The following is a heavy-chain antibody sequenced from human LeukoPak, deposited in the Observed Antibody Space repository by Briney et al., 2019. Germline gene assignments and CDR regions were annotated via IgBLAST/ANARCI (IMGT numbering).Heavy chain of an antibody. CDR2: ISSSGTTI. CDR3: AKANFDWVLFFDY. Sequence: GGSLRLSCAASRFTFSDFYMSWIRQAPGKGLGWVSHISSSGTTIYYADSVKGRSTISRDNARNSLYLQMNTLRSEDTAFYYCAKANFDWVLFFDYWGQGTLITVSS. D-gene: IGHD3-9*01. V-gene: IGHV3-11*01. CDR1: RFTFSDFY. J-gene: IGHJ4*02.